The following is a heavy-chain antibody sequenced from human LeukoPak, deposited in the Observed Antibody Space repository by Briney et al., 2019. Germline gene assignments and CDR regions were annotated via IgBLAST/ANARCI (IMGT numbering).Heavy chain of an antibody. CDR1: GGSFSGYY. CDR3: ARTANYYYTDMDG. J-gene: IGHJ6*03. Sequence: SETLSLTCAVYGGSFSGYYWSWIRQPPGKGLEWIGNIYYSGSTFYNPSLKSRVTITVDTSKNQFSLKLSSVTAADTAAYYCARTANYYYTDMDGWGKRTTVTVYS. CDR2: IYYSGST. V-gene: IGHV4-34*01.